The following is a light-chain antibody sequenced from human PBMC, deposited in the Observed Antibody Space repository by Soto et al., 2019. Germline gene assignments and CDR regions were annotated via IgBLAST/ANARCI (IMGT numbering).Light chain of an antibody. J-gene: IGLJ1*01. CDR2: EVS. CDR3: SSYAGNNIFYV. V-gene: IGLV2-8*01. Sequence: QSALAQPPSASGSPGQSVTISCAGTSNDVGGYNFVSWYQQHPGKAPKLMIFEVSKRPSGVPDRFSGSKSGNTASLTVSGLLAEDEADYYCSSYAGNNIFYVFGTGTKVTVL. CDR1: SNDVGGYNF.